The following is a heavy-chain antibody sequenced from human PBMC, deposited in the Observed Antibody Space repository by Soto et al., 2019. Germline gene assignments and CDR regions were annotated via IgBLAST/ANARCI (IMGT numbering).Heavy chain of an antibody. Sequence: APVKLSSKAPRYTLTSYCLSSLQQAPGQGLEWMGWISAYNGNTNYAQKLQGRVTMTTDTSTSTAYMELRSLRSDDTAVYYCARASSSWKLYYYYYGMDVWGQGTTVTV. CDR1: RYTLTSYC. J-gene: IGHJ6*02. V-gene: IGHV1-18*01. CDR2: ISAYNGNT. D-gene: IGHD6-13*01. CDR3: ARASSSWKLYYYYYGMDV.